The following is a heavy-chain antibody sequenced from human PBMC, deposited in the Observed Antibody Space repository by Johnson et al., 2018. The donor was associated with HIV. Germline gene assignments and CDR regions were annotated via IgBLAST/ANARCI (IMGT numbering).Heavy chain of an antibody. CDR2: ISYDGTNK. D-gene: IGHD1-26*01. CDR1: GFIFSNYG. J-gene: IGHJ3*02. CDR3: AKDRRVVGAYDAVDI. V-gene: IGHV3-30*18. Sequence: QVQLVESGGGLVKPGGSLRLSCAASGFIFSNYGMHWVRQAPGKGLEWVAIISYDGTNKYYADSMKGRFTISRDNSKSTLYLEMNSLRAEDTAVYHCAKDRRVVGAYDAVDIWGQGTMVTVSS.